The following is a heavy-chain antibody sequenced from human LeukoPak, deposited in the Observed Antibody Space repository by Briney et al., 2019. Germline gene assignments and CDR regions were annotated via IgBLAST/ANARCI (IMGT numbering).Heavy chain of an antibody. CDR2: IYYSGST. Sequence: SETLSLTCTVSGGSISSYYWSWIRQPLGEGLEWIGYIYYSGSTNYNPSLRSRVTISVDTSKNQFSLKLSSVTAADTAVYYCASLDGDYWGQGTLVTVSS. V-gene: IGHV4-59*08. CDR3: ASLDGDY. J-gene: IGHJ4*02. D-gene: IGHD5-24*01. CDR1: GGSISSYY.